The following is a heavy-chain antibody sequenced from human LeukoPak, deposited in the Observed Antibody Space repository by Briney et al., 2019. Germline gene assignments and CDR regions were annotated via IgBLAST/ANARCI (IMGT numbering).Heavy chain of an antibody. V-gene: IGHV1-69*04. Sequence: SVKVSCKASGGTFSSYAISWVRQAPGQGLEWMGRIIPILGTANYAQKFQGRVTITADKSTSTAYMELSSLRSEDTAVYYCARDSLGGYGMDVWGQGTTVTVSS. CDR2: IIPILGTA. CDR1: GGTFSSYA. CDR3: ARDSLGGYGMDV. J-gene: IGHJ6*02. D-gene: IGHD3-16*02.